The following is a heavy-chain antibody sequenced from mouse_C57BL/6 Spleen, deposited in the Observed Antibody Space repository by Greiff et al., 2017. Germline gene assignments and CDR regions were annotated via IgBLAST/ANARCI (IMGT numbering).Heavy chain of an antibody. CDR3: ASPGYYGSSSYFDV. D-gene: IGHD1-1*01. Sequence: ESGPGLVKPSQSLSLTCSVTGYSITSGYYWNWIRQFPGNKLEWMGYISYDGSNNYNPSLKNRISITRDTSKNQFFLKLNSVTTEDTATYYCASPGYYGSSSYFDVWGTGTTVTVSP. J-gene: IGHJ1*03. CDR2: ISYDGSN. CDR1: GYSITSGYY. V-gene: IGHV3-6*01.